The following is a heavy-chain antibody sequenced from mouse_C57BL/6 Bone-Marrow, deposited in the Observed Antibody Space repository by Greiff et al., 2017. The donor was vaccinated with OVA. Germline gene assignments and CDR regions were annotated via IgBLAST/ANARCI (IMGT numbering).Heavy chain of an antibody. CDR2: IYPRDGST. D-gene: IGHD2-4*01. V-gene: IGHV1-78*01. J-gene: IGHJ1*03. CDR3: ARGGYYDYPYWYFDV. Sequence: VQLQQSDAELVKPGASVKISCKVSGYTFTDHTIHWMKQRPEQGLEWIGYIYPRDGSTKYNEKFKGKATLTADKSSSTAYMQLNSLTSEDSAVYFCARGGYYDYPYWYFDVWGTGTTVTVSS. CDR1: GYTFTDHT.